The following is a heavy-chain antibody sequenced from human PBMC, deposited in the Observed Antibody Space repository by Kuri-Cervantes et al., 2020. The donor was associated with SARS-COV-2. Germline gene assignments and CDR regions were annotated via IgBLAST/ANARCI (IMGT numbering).Heavy chain of an antibody. D-gene: IGHD6-13*01. CDR3: ARSGRYTSSWYYFDY. J-gene: IGHJ4*02. CDR2: IYYSGST. CDR1: GGSISSSSYY. V-gene: IGHV4-39*01. Sequence: SEPLSLTSPVSGGSISSSSYYGGWIRQPPGKGLEWIGRIYYSGSTYYNPSLKSPVTISVDTSKNQFSLKLSSVPAADTAVYYCARSGRYTSSWYYFDYWGQGTLVTVSS.